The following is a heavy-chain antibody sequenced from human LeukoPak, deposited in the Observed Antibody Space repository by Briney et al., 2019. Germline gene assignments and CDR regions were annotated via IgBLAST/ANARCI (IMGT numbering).Heavy chain of an antibody. J-gene: IGHJ5*02. D-gene: IGHD6-13*01. CDR2: IYSDNT. Sequence: GGSLRLSCTVSGFTVSSNSMSWVRQAPGKGLEWVSFIYSDNTHYSDSVKGRFTISRDNSKNTLYLQMNSLRAEDTAVYYCARRGIAAAGTGNWFDPWGQGTLVTVSS. CDR3: ARRGIAAAGTGNWFDP. V-gene: IGHV3-53*01. CDR1: GFTVSSNS.